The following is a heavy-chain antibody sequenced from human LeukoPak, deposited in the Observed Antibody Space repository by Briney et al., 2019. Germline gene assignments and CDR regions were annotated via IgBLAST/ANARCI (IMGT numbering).Heavy chain of an antibody. CDR3: ARGGTGPGTTPFDY. CDR2: IYHSGST. CDR1: GYSISSGYY. Sequence: SETLSLTCTVSGYSISSGYYWGWIRQPPGKGLEWIGSIYHSGSTHYNPSLKSRVTISVNTSKNQFSLKLSSVTAADTAVYYCARGGTGPGTTPFDYWGQGTLVTVSS. D-gene: IGHD1-7*01. V-gene: IGHV4-38-2*02. J-gene: IGHJ4*02.